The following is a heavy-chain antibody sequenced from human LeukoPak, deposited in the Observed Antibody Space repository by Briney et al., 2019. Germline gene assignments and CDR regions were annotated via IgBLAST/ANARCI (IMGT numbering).Heavy chain of an antibody. CDR1: GFTFRSYE. Sequence: PGGSLRLSCAASGFTFRSYEMNWVRQAPGKGLEWVSYTSSSGTTIYYADSVKGRFTISRDNAKNSLYLQMNSLRAEDTAVYYCARASYGSGYYNLDYWGQGTLVTVSS. J-gene: IGHJ4*02. CDR2: TSSSGTTI. CDR3: ARASYGSGYYNLDY. D-gene: IGHD3-22*01. V-gene: IGHV3-48*03.